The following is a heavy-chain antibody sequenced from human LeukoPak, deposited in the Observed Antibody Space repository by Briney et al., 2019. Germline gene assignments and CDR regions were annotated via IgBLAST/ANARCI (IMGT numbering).Heavy chain of an antibody. Sequence: ASVKVSCKASGYTFTSYYMHWVRQAPGQGLEWMGIINPSGGSTSYAQKFQGRVTMTRDTSTSTVYMELSSLRSEDTAVYYCARDSSIPYYYDSSSYPRKLNWFDPWGQGTLVTVSS. V-gene: IGHV1-46*01. D-gene: IGHD3-22*01. J-gene: IGHJ5*02. CDR3: ARDSSIPYYYDSSSYPRKLNWFDP. CDR1: GYTFTSYY. CDR2: INPSGGST.